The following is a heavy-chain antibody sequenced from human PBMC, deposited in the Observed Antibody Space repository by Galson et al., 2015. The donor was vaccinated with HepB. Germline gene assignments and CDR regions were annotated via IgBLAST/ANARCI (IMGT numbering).Heavy chain of an antibody. CDR3: ARDTDIHIAVAGTGYFDY. V-gene: IGHV3-30-3*01. D-gene: IGHD6-19*01. J-gene: IGHJ4*02. CDR2: ISYDGSNK. CDR1: GFTFSSYA. Sequence: SLRLSCAASGFTFSSYAMHWVRQAPGKGLEWVAVISYDGSNKYYADSVKGRFTISRDNSKNTLYLQMNSLRAEDTAVYYCARDTDIHIAVAGTGYFDYWGQGTLVTVSS.